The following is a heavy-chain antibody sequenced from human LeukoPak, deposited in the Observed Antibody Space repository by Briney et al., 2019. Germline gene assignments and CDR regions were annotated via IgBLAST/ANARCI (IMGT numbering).Heavy chain of an antibody. V-gene: IGHV3-30*18. CDR2: ISYDGSNK. J-gene: IGHJ1*01. CDR1: GFTFSSYG. Sequence: GGSLRLSCAASGFTFSSYGMHWVRQAPGKGLEWVAVISYDGSNKYYADSVKGRFTISRDNSKNTLYLQMNSLRAEDTAVYYRAKDFETYSRIEYFQHWGQGTLVTVSS. CDR3: AKDFETYSRIEYFQH. D-gene: IGHD6-13*01.